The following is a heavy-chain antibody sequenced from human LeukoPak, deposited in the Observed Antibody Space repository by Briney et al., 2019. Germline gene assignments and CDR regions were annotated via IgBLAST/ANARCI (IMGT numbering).Heavy chain of an antibody. J-gene: IGHJ6*04. CDR1: GGSISNDY. CDR3: ARVATMVRGSNGMDV. D-gene: IGHD3-10*01. CDR2: IYYSGST. V-gene: IGHV4-59*01. Sequence: SETLSLTCTVSGGSISNDYWTWIRQPPGKGLEWIGYIYYSGSTNYNPSLRSRATISVDTSKKQFSLNLSSVTAADTALYYCARVATMVRGSNGMDVWGKGTTVTVSS.